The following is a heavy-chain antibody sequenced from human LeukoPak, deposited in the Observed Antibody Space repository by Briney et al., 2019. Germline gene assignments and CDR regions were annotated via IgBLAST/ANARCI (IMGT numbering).Heavy chain of an antibody. CDR3: AELGITMIGGV. V-gene: IGHV3-30*12. D-gene: IGHD3-10*02. CDR1: GFTFSSSG. CDR2: ISYDGSIK. Sequence: GRSLRLSCAVSGFTFSSSGIHWVRQAPGKGLEWVAVISYDGSIKYYADSVKGRFTISRDNAKNSLYLQMNSLRAEDTAVYYCAELGITMIGGVWGKGTTVTISS. J-gene: IGHJ6*04.